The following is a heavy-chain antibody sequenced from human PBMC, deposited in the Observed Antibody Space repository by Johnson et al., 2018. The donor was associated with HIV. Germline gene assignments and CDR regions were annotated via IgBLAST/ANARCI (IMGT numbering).Heavy chain of an antibody. CDR1: GFTFSSYA. V-gene: IGHV3-30*14. J-gene: IGHJ3*02. Sequence: QVTLVESGGGVVQPGRSLKLSCAASGFTFSSYAMHWVRQAPGKGLDWVAVISYDGSNKYYVDSVKGRFTISRDNARNTLYLQMNSLRADDTAVYYCAREGPSERAGFDIWGQGTMVTVSS. CDR3: AREGPSERAGFDI. CDR2: ISYDGSNK.